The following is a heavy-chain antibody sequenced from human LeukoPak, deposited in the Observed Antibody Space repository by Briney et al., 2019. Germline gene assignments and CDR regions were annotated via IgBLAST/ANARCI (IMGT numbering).Heavy chain of an antibody. J-gene: IGHJ6*04. D-gene: IGHD3-10*02. Sequence: GSLRLSCAASGFTFSTYSMNWVRQAPGKGLEWVSSISSSSSYIYYADSVKGRFTISRDNAKNSLYLQMNSLRAEDTAVYYCAELGITMIGGVWGKGTTVTISS. CDR2: ISSSSSYI. V-gene: IGHV3-21*01. CDR3: AELGITMIGGV. CDR1: GFTFSTYS.